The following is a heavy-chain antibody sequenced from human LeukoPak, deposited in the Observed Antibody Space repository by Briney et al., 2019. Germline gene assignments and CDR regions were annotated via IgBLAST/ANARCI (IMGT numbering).Heavy chain of an antibody. CDR2: IYYSGST. CDR3: ARVKGYDFWSGYPNYYYYMDV. Sequence: PSETLSLTCTVSGGSISSGDYYWSWIRQPPGKGLEWIGYIYYSGSTYYNPSLKSRVTISVDTSKNQFSLKLSSVTAADTAVYYCARVKGYDFWSGYPNYYYYMDVWGKGTTVTVSS. V-gene: IGHV4-30-4*08. CDR1: GGSISSGDYY. J-gene: IGHJ6*03. D-gene: IGHD3-3*01.